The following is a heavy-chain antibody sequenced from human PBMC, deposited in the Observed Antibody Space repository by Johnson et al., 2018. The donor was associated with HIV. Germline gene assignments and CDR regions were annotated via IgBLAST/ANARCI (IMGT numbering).Heavy chain of an antibody. CDR3: ATVVVITQDAFDI. D-gene: IGHD3-22*01. Sequence: VQLVESGGGLIEPGGSLRLSCAASGFIFSNAWMTWVHQAPGKGLEWVGRIKGKTAGGTPDYAAPVKGRFTISRSESKNTLYLQINSLKIEDTAVYYCATVVVITQDAFDIWGQGTMVTVSS. V-gene: IGHV3-15*01. CDR1: GFIFSNAW. J-gene: IGHJ3*02. CDR2: IKGKTAGGTP.